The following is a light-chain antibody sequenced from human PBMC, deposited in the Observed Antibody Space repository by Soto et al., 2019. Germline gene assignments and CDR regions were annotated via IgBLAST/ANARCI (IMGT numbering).Light chain of an antibody. V-gene: IGLV4-69*01. CDR1: SGHNTYA. J-gene: IGLJ2*01. CDR2: VNSDGSH. CDR3: QTWDTGMV. Sequence: QLVLTQSPSASASLGASVKLTCTLSSGHNTYAIAWHQQQPEKGPRYLMKVNSDGSHSKGDGIPDRFSGSSSGAERYLTMSSLQSEDEADYYCQTWDTGMVFGGGTKLTVL.